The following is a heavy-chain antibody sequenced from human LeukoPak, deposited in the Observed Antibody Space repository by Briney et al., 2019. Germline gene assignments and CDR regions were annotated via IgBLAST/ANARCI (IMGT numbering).Heavy chain of an antibody. CDR1: GFTFNSFG. D-gene: IGHD4-23*01. CDR3: AKDRRDYGGNIDY. V-gene: IGHV3-30*02. CDR2: IRFDGSNK. Sequence: PGGSLRLSCAASGFTFNSFGMHWVRQAPGKGLEWVAFIRFDGSNKYYADSMKGRFTISRDNSKNTLYLQMNSLRPEDTAVYYCAKDRRDYGGNIDYWGQGTLVTVSS. J-gene: IGHJ4*02.